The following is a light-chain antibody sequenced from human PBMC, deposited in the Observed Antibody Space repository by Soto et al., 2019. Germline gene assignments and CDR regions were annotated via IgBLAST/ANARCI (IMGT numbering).Light chain of an antibody. CDR3: HQTDSTPPIT. J-gene: IGKJ3*01. V-gene: IGKV1-39*01. Sequence: DIQMTQSPSFLSVSVGDRVTITCRASQSISSYLNWYQQKPGKAPKLLIYAASILQSGVPSRFSGSGSGTDFTLTISSLQPEDFAIYYCHQTDSTPPITFGPGTKVDIK. CDR2: AAS. CDR1: QSISSY.